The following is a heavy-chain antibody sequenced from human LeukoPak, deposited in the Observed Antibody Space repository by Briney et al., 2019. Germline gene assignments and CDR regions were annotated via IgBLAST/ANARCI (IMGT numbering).Heavy chain of an antibody. CDR2: INYSGST. CDR3: ARHGSANLDY. D-gene: IGHD4/OR15-4a*01. J-gene: IGHJ4*02. V-gene: IGHV4-34*01. CDR1: GGSFSGYS. Sequence: SETLSLTCAVYGGSFSGYSWSWIRQPPGEGLEWIGEINYSGSTKYNPSLKSRVTISVDTSKNQFSLKLNSVTAADTAVYYCARHGSANLDYWGQGALVTVSS.